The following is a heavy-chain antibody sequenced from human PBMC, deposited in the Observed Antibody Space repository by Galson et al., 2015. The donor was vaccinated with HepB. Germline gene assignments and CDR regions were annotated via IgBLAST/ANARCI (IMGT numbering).Heavy chain of an antibody. CDR2: ISGSGGST. CDR3: ARSVEGAFDS. CDR1: GFTFSSYA. V-gene: IGHV3-23*01. Sequence: SLRLSCAASGFTFSSYARHWVRQAPGKGLEWVSAISGSGGSTYYADSVKGRFTISRDNVKNLVYLHMNSLGVEDTAHYFCARSVEGAFDSWGQGTLVIVSA. D-gene: IGHD2-2*01. J-gene: IGHJ4*02.